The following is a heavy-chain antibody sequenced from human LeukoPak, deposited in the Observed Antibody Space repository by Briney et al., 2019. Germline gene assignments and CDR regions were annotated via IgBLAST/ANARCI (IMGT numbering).Heavy chain of an antibody. CDR3: AKDTAVGNFDY. CDR1: GFTFSHYC. D-gene: IGHD6-13*01. V-gene: IGHV3-7*01. J-gene: IGHJ4*02. CDR2: IKHDGSYQ. Sequence: GGSLRLSCAASGFTFSHYCMSWVRLSPGNGLEWVGNIKHDGSYQFWVDSVRGRFTISRDNAKNSLYLQMSSLTAEDTAIYSCAKDTAVGNFDYWGQGTLVTVSS.